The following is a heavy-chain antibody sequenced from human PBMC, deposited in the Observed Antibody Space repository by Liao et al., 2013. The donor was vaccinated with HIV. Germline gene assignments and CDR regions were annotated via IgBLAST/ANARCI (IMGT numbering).Heavy chain of an antibody. CDR1: GGSFSGYY. CDR2: IYTSGST. CDR3: AREWGGYYDSSGYGIDY. D-gene: IGHD3-22*01. V-gene: IGHV4-59*10. Sequence: QVQLQQWGAGLLKPSETLSLTCAVYGGSFSGYYWSWIRQPAGKGLEWIGRIYTSGSTNYNPSLKSRVTISVDTSKNQFSLKLSSVTAADTAVYYCAREWGGYYDSSGYGIDYWGQGTLVTVSS. J-gene: IGHJ4*02.